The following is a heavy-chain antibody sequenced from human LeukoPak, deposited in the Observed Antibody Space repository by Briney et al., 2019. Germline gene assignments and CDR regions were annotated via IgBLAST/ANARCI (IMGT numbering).Heavy chain of an antibody. CDR3: ARSLFSSGWSSDSDDY. CDR2: IIPIFGTA. Sequence: ALVKVSCKASGGTFSSYAISWVRQAPGQGLEWMGGIIPIFGTANYAQKFQGRVTITADESTSTAYMELSSLRSEDTAVYYCARSLFSSGWSSDSDDYWGQGTLVTVSS. D-gene: IGHD6-19*01. V-gene: IGHV1-69*13. CDR1: GGTFSSYA. J-gene: IGHJ4*02.